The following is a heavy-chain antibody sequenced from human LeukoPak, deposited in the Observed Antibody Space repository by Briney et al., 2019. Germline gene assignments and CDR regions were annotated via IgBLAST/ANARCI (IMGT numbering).Heavy chain of an antibody. CDR1: GGSISNYH. CDR3: ARRDISSGWSFDY. Sequence: PSETLSLTCTVSGGSISNYHWSWIRQPAGKGLEWIGQIHTSGSTNYNPPLRSRVTMSIDPPENQLSLTITSVTAADTAIYYCARRDISSGWSFDYWGQGTLVTVSS. V-gene: IGHV4-4*07. D-gene: IGHD6-19*01. J-gene: IGHJ4*02. CDR2: IHTSGST.